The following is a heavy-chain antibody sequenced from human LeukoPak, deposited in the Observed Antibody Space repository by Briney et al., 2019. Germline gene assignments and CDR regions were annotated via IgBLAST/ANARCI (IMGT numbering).Heavy chain of an antibody. D-gene: IGHD4-17*01. CDR2: IKQDGSEK. J-gene: IGHJ4*02. V-gene: IGHV3-7*01. Sequence: GGSLRLSCAASGFTFSSYWMSWVRQAPGKGLEWVANIKQDGSEKYYVDSVKGRFTISRDNAKNSLYLQMNSLRAEDTAVYYCARDPYGDYDDGFDYWGQGTLVTVSS. CDR3: ARDPYGDYDDGFDY. CDR1: GFTFSSYW.